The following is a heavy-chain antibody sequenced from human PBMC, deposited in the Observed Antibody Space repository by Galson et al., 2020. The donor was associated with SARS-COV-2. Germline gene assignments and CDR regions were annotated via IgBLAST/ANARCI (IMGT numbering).Heavy chain of an antibody. CDR2: IYDSGTT. J-gene: IGHJ4*01. Sequence: ASETLSLNCTVYGGSISTGGYYWSWIRQHPGKGLEWIGHIYDSGTTYHNPSLTSRVTISIDTSKNQFSLKLSSVTAADTAVYYCARLSEIQRGLLQCYCDSLVHGTLFTVSS. V-gene: IGHV4-31*03. D-gene: IGHD5-18*01. CDR3: ARLSEIQRGLLQCYCDS. CDR1: GGSISTGGYY.